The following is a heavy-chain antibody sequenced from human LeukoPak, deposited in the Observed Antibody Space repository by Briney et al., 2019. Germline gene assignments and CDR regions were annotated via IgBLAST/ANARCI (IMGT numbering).Heavy chain of an antibody. CDR1: GGTFSSYA. CDR2: IIPIFGTA. Sequence: SVKVSCKASGGTFSSYAISWVRQAPGQGLEWMGGIIPIFGTANYAQKFQGRATITTDESTSTAYMELSSLRSEDTAVYYCARYPYSYGTYYFDYWGQGTLVTVSS. CDR3: ARYPYSYGTYYFDY. V-gene: IGHV1-69*05. D-gene: IGHD5-18*01. J-gene: IGHJ4*02.